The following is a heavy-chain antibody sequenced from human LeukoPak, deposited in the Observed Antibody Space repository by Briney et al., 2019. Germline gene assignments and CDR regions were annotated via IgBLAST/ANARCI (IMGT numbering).Heavy chain of an antibody. V-gene: IGHV4-39*02. CDR1: GGSISSSSYY. Sequence: PSETLSLTCTVSGGSISSSSYYWGWIRQPPGKGLEWIGSIYYSGSTYYNPSLKSRVTISVDTSKNQFSLKLSSVTAADTAVYYCARDRSFDYYGSGSYNYWGQGTLVTVSS. CDR2: IYYSGST. J-gene: IGHJ4*02. CDR3: ARDRSFDYYGSGSYNY. D-gene: IGHD3-10*01.